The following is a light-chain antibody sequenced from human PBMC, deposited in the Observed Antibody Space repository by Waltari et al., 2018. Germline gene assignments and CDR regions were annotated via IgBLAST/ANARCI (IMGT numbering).Light chain of an antibody. J-gene: IGLJ2*01. Sequence: QSVLTQPPSVSGTPGQSITISCSGSRSTIESNNVNWYQQLPGTAPKLLIYSNHDRPPGVPARVSGSKSGTSASLAINGLQSEDEADYYCAAWDDSLNVVLFGGGTKVTVL. CDR2: SNH. V-gene: IGLV1-44*01. CDR1: RSTIESNN. CDR3: AAWDDSLNVVL.